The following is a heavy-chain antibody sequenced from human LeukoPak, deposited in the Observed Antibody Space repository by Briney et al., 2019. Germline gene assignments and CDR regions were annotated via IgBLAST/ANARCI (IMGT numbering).Heavy chain of an antibody. CDR3: STSTVDPN. CDR1: GFTFRNAW. D-gene: IGHD4-11*01. V-gene: IGHV3-15*01. J-gene: IGHJ4*02. Sequence: GGSLRLSCAASGFTFRNAWMNWVRQAPGKGLEWVGRTKRKTDGGSTGYAAPVKGRFTISRDDSISTLYLQMNSLKNEDTAVYYCSTSTVDPNWGQGTLVTVSS. CDR2: TKRKTDGGST.